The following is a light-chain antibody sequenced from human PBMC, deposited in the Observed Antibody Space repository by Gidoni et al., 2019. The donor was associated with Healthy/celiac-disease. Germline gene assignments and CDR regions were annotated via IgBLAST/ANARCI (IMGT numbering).Light chain of an antibody. CDR1: QSALYSSNNKNY. CDR2: WAS. J-gene: IGKJ1*01. CDR3: QQYYSTPRT. Sequence: DIVMTQSPDSLAVSLGERATINCKSSQSALYSSNNKNYLAWYQQKPGQPPKLLIYWASTRESGVPDRFSGSGSGTDFTLTISSLQAEDVAVYYCQQYYSTPRTFXQXTKVXIK. V-gene: IGKV4-1*01.